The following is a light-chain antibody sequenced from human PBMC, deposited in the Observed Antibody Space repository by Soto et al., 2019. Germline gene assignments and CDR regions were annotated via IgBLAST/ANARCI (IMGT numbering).Light chain of an antibody. CDR3: AAWDESLNGWV. CDR1: SSNIGTYT. CDR2: STN. J-gene: IGLJ3*02. V-gene: IGLV1-44*01. Sequence: QPVLTQPPSASGTPGQRVTISCSGSSSNIGTYTANWYQQLPGTAPRLLIYSTNQRPSRVPDRFSGSRSGTSASLAISVLQSDDEADYYCAAWDESLNGWVFGGGTKVTVL.